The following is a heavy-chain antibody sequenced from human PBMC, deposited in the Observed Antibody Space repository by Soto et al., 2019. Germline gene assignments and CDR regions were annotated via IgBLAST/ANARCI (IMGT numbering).Heavy chain of an antibody. D-gene: IGHD6-13*01. V-gene: IGHV3-7*05. CDR1: GFTFSSYW. J-gene: IGHJ6*02. Sequence: GGSLRLSCAASGFTFSSYWMSWVRQAPGKGLEWVANIKQDGSEKYYVDSVKGRFTISGDNAKNSLYLQMNSLRAEDTAVYYCASTGPTIAAAGPVLIRYGMDVWGQGTTVTVSS. CDR2: IKQDGSEK. CDR3: ASTGPTIAAAGPVLIRYGMDV.